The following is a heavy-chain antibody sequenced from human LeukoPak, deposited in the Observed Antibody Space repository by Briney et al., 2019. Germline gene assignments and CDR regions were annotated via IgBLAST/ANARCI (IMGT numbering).Heavy chain of an antibody. Sequence: SETLSLTCSVSGASISGYYWSWLRQPAGKGLEWIGRLYGSGSTYYNPSLKSRVTMSVDTSKNQFSLKLTSMTAADAAVYYCAKYIPSSSGYDYWGQGTLVTVSS. CDR2: LYGSGST. J-gene: IGHJ4*02. D-gene: IGHD3-22*01. CDR1: GASISGYY. CDR3: AKYIPSSSGYDY. V-gene: IGHV4-4*07.